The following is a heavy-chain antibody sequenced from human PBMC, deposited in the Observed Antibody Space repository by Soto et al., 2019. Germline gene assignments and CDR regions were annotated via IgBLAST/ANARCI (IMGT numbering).Heavy chain of an antibody. J-gene: IGHJ6*02. CDR1: GFTFSSYA. CDR2: ISGSGGST. D-gene: IGHD6-19*01. V-gene: IGHV3-23*01. CDR3: ANGVSGEWLVQATRWYYYYGMDV. Sequence: GGSLRLSCAASGFTFSSYAMSWVRQAPGKGLEWVSAISGSGGSTYYADSVKGRFTISRDNSKNTLYLQMNSLRAEDTAVYYCANGVSGEWLVQATRWYYYYGMDVWGQGTTVTVSS.